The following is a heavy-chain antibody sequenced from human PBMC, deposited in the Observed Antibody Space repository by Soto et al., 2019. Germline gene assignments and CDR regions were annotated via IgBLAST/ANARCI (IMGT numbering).Heavy chain of an antibody. CDR1: GGSISSYY. J-gene: IGHJ6*02. CDR2: IYYSGST. Sequence: SETLSLTCMVSGGSISSYYWSWIRQPPGKGLEWIGYIYYSGSTNYNPSLKSRVTISVDTSKNQFSLKLSSVTAADTAVYYCARERYYGMDVWGQGTTVTVS. V-gene: IGHV4-59*01. CDR3: ARERYYGMDV.